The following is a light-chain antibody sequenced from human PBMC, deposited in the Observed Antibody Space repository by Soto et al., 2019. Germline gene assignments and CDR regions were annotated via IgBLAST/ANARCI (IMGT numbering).Light chain of an antibody. CDR2: GAS. Sequence: EIALTQSPGTMSLSPGERATLSCRASQNVSSSYLAWYQQKPGQAPRLLIYGASSRATGIPDRFSGSGSGTDFTLTISRLEPEDFAVYYCQQYGSSPTFGQGTRWIS. V-gene: IGKV3-20*01. CDR1: QNVSSSY. J-gene: IGKJ1*01. CDR3: QQYGSSPT.